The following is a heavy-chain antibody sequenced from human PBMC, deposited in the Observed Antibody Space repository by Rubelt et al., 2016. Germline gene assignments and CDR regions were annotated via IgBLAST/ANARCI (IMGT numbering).Heavy chain of an antibody. D-gene: IGHD5-18*01. J-gene: IGHJ5*02. V-gene: IGHV1-69*04. CDR2: IIPILGIA. CDR3: ARENAEWIQLWLRVGWFDP. Sequence: QAPGQGLEWMGRIIPILGIANYAQKFQGRVAITADKSTSTAYMELSSLRSEDTAVYYCARENAEWIQLWLRVGWFDPWGQGTLVTVSS.